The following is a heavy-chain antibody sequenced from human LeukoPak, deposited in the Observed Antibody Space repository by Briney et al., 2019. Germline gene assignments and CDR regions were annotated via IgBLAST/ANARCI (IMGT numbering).Heavy chain of an antibody. Sequence: GSLRLSCAASGFTFSSYEMNWVRQPPGKGLEWIGEIYHSGSTNYNPSLKSRVTISVDKSKNQFSLKLSSVTAADTAVYYCARVWGDGYNEFDYWGQGTLVTVSS. CDR1: GFTFSSYEM. J-gene: IGHJ4*02. CDR2: IYHSGST. V-gene: IGHV4-4*02. CDR3: ARVWGDGYNEFDY. D-gene: IGHD5-24*01.